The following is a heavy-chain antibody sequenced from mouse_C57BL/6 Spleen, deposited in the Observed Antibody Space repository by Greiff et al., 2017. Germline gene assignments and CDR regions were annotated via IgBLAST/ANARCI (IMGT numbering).Heavy chain of an antibody. CDR3: TRRIYDGYTGFAY. CDR2: IDPETGGT. Sequence: VQLQQSGAELVRPGASVTLSCKASGYTFTDYEMHWVKQTPVHGLEWIGAIDPETGGTAYNQKFKGKAILTADKSSSTAYMELRSLTSEDSAVYYCTRRIYDGYTGFAYWGQGTLVTVSA. D-gene: IGHD2-3*01. CDR1: GYTFTDYE. J-gene: IGHJ3*01. V-gene: IGHV1-15*01.